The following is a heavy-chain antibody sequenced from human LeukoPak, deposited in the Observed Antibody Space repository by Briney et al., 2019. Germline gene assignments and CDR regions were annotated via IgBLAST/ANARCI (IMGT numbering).Heavy chain of an antibody. J-gene: IGHJ4*02. D-gene: IGHD2-2*02. CDR3: ARDGAGCSSTSCYTVFDY. Sequence: GASVKVSCKASGYTFTGYYMHWVRQAPGQGLEWMGWINPNSGGTNYAQKFQGGVTMTRDTSISTAYMELSRLRSDDTAVYYCARDGAGCSSTSCYTVFDYWGQGTLVTVSS. CDR1: GYTFTGYY. CDR2: INPNSGGT. V-gene: IGHV1-2*02.